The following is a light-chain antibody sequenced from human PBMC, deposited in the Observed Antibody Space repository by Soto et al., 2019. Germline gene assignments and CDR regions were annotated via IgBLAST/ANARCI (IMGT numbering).Light chain of an antibody. Sequence: IQLTQSPSFLSASVGDRVTITCRASQGISSYLAWYQQKPGKAPKLLIYAASSLQSGVPSRFIASGSGTDFTLTISSLQPEDFATYYCQQSYSTPITFGQGTRLEIK. CDR3: QQSYSTPIT. V-gene: IGKV1-39*01. J-gene: IGKJ5*01. CDR1: QGISSY. CDR2: AAS.